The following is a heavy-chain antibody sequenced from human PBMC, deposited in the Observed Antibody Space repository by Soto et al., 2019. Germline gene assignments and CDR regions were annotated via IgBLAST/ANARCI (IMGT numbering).Heavy chain of an antibody. Sequence: GGSLRLSCAASGFTFSSYGMHWVRQAPGKGLEWVAVISYDGSNKYYADSVKGRFTISRDNSKNTLYLQMNSLRAEDTAVYYCAKGLYYDSSGYYDGDAFDIWGQGTMVTVSS. D-gene: IGHD3-22*01. CDR3: AKGLYYDSSGYYDGDAFDI. J-gene: IGHJ3*02. CDR2: ISYDGSNK. V-gene: IGHV3-30*18. CDR1: GFTFSSYG.